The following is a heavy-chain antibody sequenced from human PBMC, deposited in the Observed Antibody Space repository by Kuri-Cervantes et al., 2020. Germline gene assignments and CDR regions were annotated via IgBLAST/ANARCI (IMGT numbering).Heavy chain of an antibody. Sequence: ASVKVSCKASGYTFTSCAMHWVRQAPGQRLEWMGWISAYNGNTNYAQKSQGRVTMTRDTSISTAYMELSSLRSEDTAVYYCATELYDISGYYVNWFDPWGQATLVTVSS. CDR1: GYTFTSCA. CDR3: ATELYDISGYYVNWFDP. CDR2: ISAYNGNT. D-gene: IGHD3-22*01. V-gene: IGHV1-3*01. J-gene: IGHJ5*02.